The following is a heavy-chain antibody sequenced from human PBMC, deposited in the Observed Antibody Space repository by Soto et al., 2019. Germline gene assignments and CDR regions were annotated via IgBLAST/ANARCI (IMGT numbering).Heavy chain of an antibody. CDR1: GFTFSSYE. V-gene: IGHV3-48*03. J-gene: IGHJ4*01. CDR2: ISSSGSTI. CDR3: ARWKILGPDY. Sequence: GSLRLSCAASGFTFSSYEMNRVRQAPGKGLEWVSYISSSGSTIYYADSVKGRFTISRDNAKNSLYLQMNSLRAEDTAVYYCARWKILGPDYCGHGTLVTVSP. D-gene: IGHD2-8*02.